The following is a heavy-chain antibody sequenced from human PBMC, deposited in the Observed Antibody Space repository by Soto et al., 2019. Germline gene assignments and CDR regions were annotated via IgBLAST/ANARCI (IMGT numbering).Heavy chain of an antibody. Sequence: SETLSLTCTVSGRSISSYYWSWIRQPPGKGLEWIGYIYYSESTNYNPSLKSRVTISVDTSKSQFSLRLTSVTAEITAVYYCSRLGAYSESLDPWGPGTLVTVSS. CDR1: GRSISSYY. J-gene: IGHJ5*02. D-gene: IGHD3-16*01. CDR2: IYYSEST. CDR3: SRLGAYSESLDP. V-gene: IGHV4-59*08.